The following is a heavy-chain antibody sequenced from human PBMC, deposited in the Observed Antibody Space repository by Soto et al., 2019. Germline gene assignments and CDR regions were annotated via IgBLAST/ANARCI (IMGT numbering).Heavy chain of an antibody. D-gene: IGHD3-9*01. V-gene: IGHV3-33*01. Sequence: QVQLVESGGGVVQPGRSLRLSCAASGFTFSSYGMHWVRQAPGKGLEWVAVIWYDGSNKYYADSVKGRFTISRDNSKNTLYLQMNSLRAEDTAVYYCARDMEYYDILTGWAPYYYGMDVWGQGTTVTVSS. CDR2: IWYDGSNK. CDR3: ARDMEYYDILTGWAPYYYGMDV. CDR1: GFTFSSYG. J-gene: IGHJ6*02.